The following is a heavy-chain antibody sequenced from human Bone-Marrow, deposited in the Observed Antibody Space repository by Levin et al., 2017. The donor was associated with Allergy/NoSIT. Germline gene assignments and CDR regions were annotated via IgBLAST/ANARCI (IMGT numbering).Heavy chain of an antibody. CDR3: ARDGVGDPFDY. Sequence: GESLKISCAASGFTFSSYSMNWVRQAPGKGLEWVSYISSSSSTIYYADSVKGRFTISRDNAKNSLYLQMNSLRAEDTAVYYCARDGVGDPFDYWGQGTLVTVSS. CDR1: GFTFSSYS. J-gene: IGHJ4*02. D-gene: IGHD2-21*02. V-gene: IGHV3-48*04. CDR2: ISSSSSTI.